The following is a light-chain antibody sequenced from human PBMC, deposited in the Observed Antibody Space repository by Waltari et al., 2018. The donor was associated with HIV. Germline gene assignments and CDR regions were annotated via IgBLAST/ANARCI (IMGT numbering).Light chain of an antibody. CDR2: AAS. CDR1: QGISTY. J-gene: IGKJ2*01. CDR3: QQVNSYPFT. V-gene: IGKV1-9*01. Sequence: DIQLTQSPSFLSASVGDRVTITCRASQGISTYLAWYQQKAGKAPKLLIYAASTLQRGVPSRFSGSGVGTDFALTISSLQPEDFATYYCQQVNSYPFTFGHGTKLEI.